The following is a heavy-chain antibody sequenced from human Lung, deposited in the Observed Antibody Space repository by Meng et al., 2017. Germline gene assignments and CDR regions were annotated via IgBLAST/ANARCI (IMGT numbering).Heavy chain of an antibody. V-gene: IGHV4-34*01. J-gene: IGHJ4*02. CDR3: ARGPTTMAHDFDY. D-gene: IGHD4-11*01. Sequence: VRLQGWGAGRLKPLEALFLTCVVSGGSFSDYYWSWIRQPPGKGLEWIGAINHSGSTNYNPSLESRATISVDTSQNNLSLKLSSVTAADSAVYYCARGPTTMAHDFDYWGQGTLVTVSS. CDR2: INHSGST. CDR1: GGSFSDYY.